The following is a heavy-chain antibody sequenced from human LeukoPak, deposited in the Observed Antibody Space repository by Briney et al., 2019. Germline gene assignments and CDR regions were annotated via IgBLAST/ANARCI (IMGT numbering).Heavy chain of an antibody. Sequence: GSLRLSCVASGFTFSDYWMSWVRQAPGKGLEWVANIKEDGSDKNYVDSVKGRFTISRDNSKNTLYLQMNSLRAEDTAVYYCAKKSGSGWRIDYWGQGTLVTVSS. CDR1: GFTFSDYW. CDR2: IKEDGSDK. D-gene: IGHD6-19*01. J-gene: IGHJ4*02. V-gene: IGHV3-7*01. CDR3: AKKSGSGWRIDY.